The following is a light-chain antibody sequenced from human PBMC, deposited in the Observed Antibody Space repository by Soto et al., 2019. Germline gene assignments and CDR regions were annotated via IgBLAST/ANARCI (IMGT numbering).Light chain of an antibody. Sequence: SYDLTQPPSVSVAPGKTARITCGGNNIGSKSVHWYQQKPGQAPVLVIYYDSDRPSGIPERFSGSNSGNTATLTISRVEAGDEADYYCQVWDSSSDQPGVFGTGTKLTVL. CDR1: NIGSKS. J-gene: IGLJ1*01. CDR3: QVWDSSSDQPGV. V-gene: IGLV3-21*04. CDR2: YDS.